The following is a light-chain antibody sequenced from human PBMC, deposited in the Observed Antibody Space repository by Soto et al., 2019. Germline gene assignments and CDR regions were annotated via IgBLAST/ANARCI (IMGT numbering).Light chain of an antibody. CDR1: QSVSSSY. CDR2: GAS. J-gene: IGKJ1*01. V-gene: IGKV3-20*01. CDR3: QQHQT. Sequence: ILLTQSPGTLSLSPGERPTLSCRASQSVSSSYLAWYQQKPGQAPRLLIYGASSRATGIPDRFSGSGSGTDFPLTISSLEPEDFAVYYCQQHQTFGQGTKVENK.